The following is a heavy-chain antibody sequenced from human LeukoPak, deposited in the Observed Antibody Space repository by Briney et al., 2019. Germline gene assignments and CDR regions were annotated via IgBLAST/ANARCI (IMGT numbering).Heavy chain of an antibody. V-gene: IGHV3-21*01. Sequence: GGSLRLSCAASGFTFSSYSMNWVRQAPGKGLEWVSSISSSSSYIYYADSVKGRFTISRDNAKNSLYLQMNSLRAEDTAVYYCAAVKRGYSGYRDWFDPWGQGTPVTVSS. J-gene: IGHJ5*02. CDR3: AAVKRGYSGYRDWFDP. CDR2: ISSSSSYI. D-gene: IGHD5-12*01. CDR1: GFTFSSYS.